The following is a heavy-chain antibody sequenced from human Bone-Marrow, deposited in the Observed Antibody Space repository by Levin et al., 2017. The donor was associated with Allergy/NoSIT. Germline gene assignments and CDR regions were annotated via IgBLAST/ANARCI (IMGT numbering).Heavy chain of an antibody. V-gene: IGHV3-23*01. J-gene: IGHJ4*02. CDR1: GFTFGSHG. Sequence: GESLKISCVASGFTFGSHGMTWVRQAPGEGLEWVSTISGSGKSAYSAASVKGRFIISRDNSKNTLFLQMTSLKVEDTAIYYCAKGQWELRDWGQGILVTVSS. CDR2: ISGSGKSA. D-gene: IGHD1-26*01. CDR3: AKGQWELRD.